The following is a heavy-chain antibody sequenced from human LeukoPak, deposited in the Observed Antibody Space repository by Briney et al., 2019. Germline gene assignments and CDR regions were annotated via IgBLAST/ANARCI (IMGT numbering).Heavy chain of an antibody. CDR2: IYRSGST. V-gene: IGHV4-30-2*01. CDR3: ARGGGFYGSGTTHFDY. J-gene: IGHJ4*02. CDR1: GGSITSGAYA. Sequence: SETLSLTCAVSGGSITSGAYAWSWIRQPPGKGLEWIGYIYRSGSTSYKPSLKSRLSITVDKSKNQFSLNLRSVTAADTAFYYCARGGGFYGSGTTHFDYWGQGTLATVSS. D-gene: IGHD3-10*01.